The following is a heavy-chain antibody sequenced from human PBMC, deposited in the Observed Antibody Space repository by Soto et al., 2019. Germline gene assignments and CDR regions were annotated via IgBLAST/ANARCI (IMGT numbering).Heavy chain of an antibody. V-gene: IGHV1-69*13. J-gene: IGHJ6*02. CDR2: IIPMFSTP. CDR1: GGNFRSEA. D-gene: IGHD3-9*01. CDR3: ERAQFPDILTDEDYGMEV. Sequence: SVKVSCKASGGNFRSEAISWVRQAPGHGLEWMGRIIPMFSTPHYAQKFQGRVTIIADESTTTVNMEMRGLTYEDTAVYYCERAQFPDILTDEDYGMEVWG.